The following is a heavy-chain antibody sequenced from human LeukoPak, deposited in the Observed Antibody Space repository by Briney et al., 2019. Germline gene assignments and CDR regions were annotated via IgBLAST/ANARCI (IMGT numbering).Heavy chain of an antibody. CDR3: ARDNDGGFDY. CDR1: GGSISSGGYS. Sequence: SVTLSLTCAVSGGSISSGGYSWSWIRQPPGKGLEWIGYIYHSGSTYYNPSLKSRVTISVDRSKNQFSLRLSSVTAADTAVYYYARDNDGGFDYWGQGTLVTVSS. CDR2: IYHSGST. J-gene: IGHJ4*02. V-gene: IGHV4-30-2*01. D-gene: IGHD3-16*01.